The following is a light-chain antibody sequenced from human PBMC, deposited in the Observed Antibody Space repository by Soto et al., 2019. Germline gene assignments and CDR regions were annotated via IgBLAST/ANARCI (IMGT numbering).Light chain of an antibody. Sequence: IQMTQSPSSVSASVGDRVTMTCRASQGVGGWLAWYQQKPGKVPKLLIYATSSLHSGVPSRFSGSGSGTEFTLTISSLQPDDFATYYCQHYNSYSEAFGQGTKVELK. V-gene: IGKV1D-16*01. CDR2: ATS. J-gene: IGKJ1*01. CDR1: QGVGGW. CDR3: QHYNSYSEA.